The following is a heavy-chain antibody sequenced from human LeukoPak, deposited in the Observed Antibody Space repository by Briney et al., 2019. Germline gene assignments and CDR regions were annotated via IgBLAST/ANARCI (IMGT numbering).Heavy chain of an antibody. CDR3: ARDWGGLTYYYDSSGADY. CDR1: GFTFSSYS. CDR2: ISSSSSTI. J-gene: IGHJ4*02. Sequence: AGSLRLSCAASGFTFSSYSMNWVRQAPGQGLERVSYISSSSSTIYYADSVKGRFTISRDNAKNSLYLQMNSLRAEDTAVYYCARDWGGLTYYYDSSGADYWGQGTLVTVSS. D-gene: IGHD3-22*01. V-gene: IGHV3-48*01.